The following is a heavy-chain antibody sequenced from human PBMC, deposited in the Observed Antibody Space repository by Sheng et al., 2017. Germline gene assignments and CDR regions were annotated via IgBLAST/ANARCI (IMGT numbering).Heavy chain of an antibody. CDR2: ISTNGVSA. V-gene: IGHV3-23*01. CDR3: TKGGHDCYGGTCYFH. J-gene: IGHJ4*02. CDR1: GFTFSNYA. D-gene: IGHD2-15*01. Sequence: EEQLLESGGGLVQPGGSLRLSCAASGFTFSNYAMSWVRQAPGKGLEWVSVISTNGVSAYYADSVKGRFTISRDNSKDTLYLQMTSLRVEDTAVYYCTKGGHDCYGGTCYFHWGQGTLVTVSS.